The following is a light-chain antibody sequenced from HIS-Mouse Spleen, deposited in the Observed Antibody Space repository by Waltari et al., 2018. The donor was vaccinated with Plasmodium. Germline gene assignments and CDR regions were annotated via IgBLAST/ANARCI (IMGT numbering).Light chain of an antibody. V-gene: IGLV1-51*01. Sequence: QSVLTQPPSVSAAPGQKVTISCSGSSSNIGTNYVSWYQQLPGTAPKLLIYDNNKRPSGIPDRFSGSKSGTSATLGITGLQTGDEADYYCGTCDSSLSAGVVFGGGTKLTVL. CDR3: GTCDSSLSAGVV. CDR1: SSNIGTNY. J-gene: IGLJ2*01. CDR2: DNN.